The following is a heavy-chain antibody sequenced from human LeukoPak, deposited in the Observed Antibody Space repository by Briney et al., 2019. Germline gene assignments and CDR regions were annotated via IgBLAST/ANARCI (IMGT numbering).Heavy chain of an antibody. Sequence: SETLSLTCTVSGDSISSGGYYWSWIRQPPGKGLEWIGYIYHSGSTYYNPSLKSRVTISVDRSKNQFSLKLSSVTAADTAVYYCARLSGSIPVFDYWGQGTLVTVSS. CDR1: GDSISSGGYY. J-gene: IGHJ4*02. CDR2: IYHSGST. V-gene: IGHV4-30-2*01. D-gene: IGHD1-26*01. CDR3: ARLSGSIPVFDY.